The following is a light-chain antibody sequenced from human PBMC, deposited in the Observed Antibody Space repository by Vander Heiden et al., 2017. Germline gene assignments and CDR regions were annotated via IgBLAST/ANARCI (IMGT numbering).Light chain of an antibody. V-gene: IGLV2-11*01. CDR1: SSDIGGYNY. CDR2: DVS. Sequence: QSALTQPRSVSGSPGQSVTISCTGTSSDIGGYNYVSWYQQHPGKAPKLIIYDVSERPSGVPDRFSGSKSGNTASLTISGLQAEDEADYHCCSYVANYSLVFGGGTKLTVL. J-gene: IGLJ3*02. CDR3: CSYVANYSLV.